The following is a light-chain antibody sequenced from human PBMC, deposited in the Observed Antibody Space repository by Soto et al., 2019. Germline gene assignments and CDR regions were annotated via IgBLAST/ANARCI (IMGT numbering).Light chain of an antibody. V-gene: IGLV2-14*01. CDR3: SSYTTRSTVV. J-gene: IGLJ2*01. Sequence: QSALTQPASVSASPGQSITISCAGTSSDIGSFNFVSWYQRHPGKAPRLLIYEVSNRPSGISDRFSGSKSGNTASLTISGLQPEDEADYYCSSYTTRSTVVFGGGTQLTVL. CDR2: EVS. CDR1: SSDIGSFNF.